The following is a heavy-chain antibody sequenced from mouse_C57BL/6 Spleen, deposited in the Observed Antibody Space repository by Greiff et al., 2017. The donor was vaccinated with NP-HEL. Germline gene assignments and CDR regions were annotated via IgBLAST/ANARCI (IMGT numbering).Heavy chain of an antibody. CDR1: GYAFSSSW. J-gene: IGHJ4*01. CDR2: IYPGDGDT. V-gene: IGHV1-82*01. CDR3: ARWYYGSSYGAMDY. Sequence: VQLQQSGPELVKPGASVKISCKASGYAFSSSWMNWVKQRPGKGLEWIGRIYPGDGDTNYNGKFKGKATLTADKSSSTAYMQLSSLTSEDSAVYFCARWYYGSSYGAMDYWGQGTSVTVSS. D-gene: IGHD1-1*01.